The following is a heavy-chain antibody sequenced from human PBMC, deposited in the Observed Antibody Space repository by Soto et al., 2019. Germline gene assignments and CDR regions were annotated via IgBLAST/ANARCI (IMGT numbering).Heavy chain of an antibody. CDR1: GGSISSPNFY. V-gene: IGHV4-31*03. J-gene: IGHJ4*02. D-gene: IGHD3-10*01. CDR2: IYYNGTT. CDR3: ARAPRLLIWVGERHD. Sequence: QVQLQESGPGLVKPAQTLSLTCTVSGGSISSPNFYWSWIRQHPGKGLECIGHIYYNGTTYYNPSLQTRASKSVHTSKYQFSLKLSSVTAADSAVYYWARAPRLLIWVGERHDWGRGTLVTVSS.